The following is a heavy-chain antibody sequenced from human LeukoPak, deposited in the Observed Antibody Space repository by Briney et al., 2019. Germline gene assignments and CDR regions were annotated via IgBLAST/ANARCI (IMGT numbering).Heavy chain of an antibody. D-gene: IGHD5-12*01. CDR3: AALQYSGSGHVS. Sequence: PGGSLRLSCAASGFTFSSYGMHWVRQAPGKGLEWVAVISYDGSNKYYADSVKGRFTISRDNSKNTLYLQMNSLRAEDTAVYYCAALQYSGSGHVSWGQGTLVTVSS. CDR2: ISYDGSNK. CDR1: GFTFSSYG. J-gene: IGHJ5*02. V-gene: IGHV3-30*03.